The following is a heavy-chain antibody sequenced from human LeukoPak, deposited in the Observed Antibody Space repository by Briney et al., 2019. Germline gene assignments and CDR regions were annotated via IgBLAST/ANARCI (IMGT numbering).Heavy chain of an antibody. CDR1: GGTFTGYY. J-gene: IGHJ4*02. CDR3: ARDARFGELLDY. V-gene: IGHV4-34*01. D-gene: IGHD3-10*01. CDR2: INPSGNT. Sequence: SETLSLACAVYGGTFTGYYWTWIRQPPGKGLEWIGEINPSGNTKYNPSLRSRVNISVDTSKNQFSLKVTSVTAADTAMYYCARDARFGELLDYRSQGTLVTVAS.